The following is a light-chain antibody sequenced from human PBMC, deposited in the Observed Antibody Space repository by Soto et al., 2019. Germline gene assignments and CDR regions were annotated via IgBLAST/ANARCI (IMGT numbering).Light chain of an antibody. Sequence: SYELTQPPSVSVAPGQTARITCGGKNIGGKSVHWYQQQPGQAPVLVVNDDSDRPSGIPERYSGSNAGNTATLTISRGEPGDEADYYCRVWDSSSDHYVFGTGTKLTVL. CDR1: NIGGKS. CDR2: DDS. CDR3: RVWDSSSDHYV. V-gene: IGLV3-21*02. J-gene: IGLJ1*01.